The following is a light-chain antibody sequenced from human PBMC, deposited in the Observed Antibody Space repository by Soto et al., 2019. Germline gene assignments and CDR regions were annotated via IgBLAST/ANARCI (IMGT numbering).Light chain of an antibody. J-gene: IGLJ1*01. CDR3: CSYAGSYTYV. CDR1: SSDVGGYNY. V-gene: IGLV2-11*01. Sequence: QSVLTQPRSVSGSPGQSVTVSCTGTSSDVGGYNYVSWYQQHPGKAPKVMIYDVSKRPSGVPDRFSGSKSGNTASLTISGLQDEDEADYSCCSYAGSYTYVFGTGTQLTVL. CDR2: DVS.